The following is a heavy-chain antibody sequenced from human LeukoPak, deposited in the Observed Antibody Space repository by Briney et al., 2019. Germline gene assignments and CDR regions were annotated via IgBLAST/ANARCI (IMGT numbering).Heavy chain of an antibody. CDR1: GFTVSSNY. J-gene: IGHJ4*02. V-gene: IGHV3-53*01. Sequence: PGGSLRLSCAVSGFTVSSNYMSWVRQAPGKELEWVAVIYSDGTTYYADSVKGRFTISRDYSKNTLFLQMNSMSAEDTAIYYCARADGTGGPYDYWGQGTLVTVSS. CDR3: ARADGTGGPYDY. CDR2: IYSDGTT. D-gene: IGHD3/OR15-3a*01.